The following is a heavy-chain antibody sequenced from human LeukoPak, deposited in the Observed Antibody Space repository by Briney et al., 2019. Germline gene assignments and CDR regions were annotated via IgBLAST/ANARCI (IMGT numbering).Heavy chain of an antibody. CDR2: INPSGGST. D-gene: IGHD1-14*01. Sequence: GASVKVSCKASGYTFTSYYMHWVRQAPGQGLEWMGIINPSGGSTFYAQKFQGRVTMTRDTSTSTVYMELSSLTSEDTAVYYCARSSGRSPNREYMDVWGKGTTVTISS. V-gene: IGHV1-46*01. J-gene: IGHJ6*03. CDR3: ARSSGRSPNREYMDV. CDR1: GYTFTSYY.